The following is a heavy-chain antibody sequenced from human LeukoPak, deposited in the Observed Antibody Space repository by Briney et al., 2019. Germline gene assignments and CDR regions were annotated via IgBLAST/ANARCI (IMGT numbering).Heavy chain of an antibody. CDR3: ARDGGYYYYYMDV. D-gene: IGHD3-10*01. CDR1: GFTFSSYW. V-gene: IGHV3-7*01. Sequence: GGSLRLSCAASGFTFSSYWMSWVRQAPGKGLEWVANIKQDGSEKYYVDPVKGRFTISRDNAKNSLYLQMNSLRAEDTAVYYCARDGGYYYYYMDVWGKGTTVAVSS. CDR2: IKQDGSEK. J-gene: IGHJ6*03.